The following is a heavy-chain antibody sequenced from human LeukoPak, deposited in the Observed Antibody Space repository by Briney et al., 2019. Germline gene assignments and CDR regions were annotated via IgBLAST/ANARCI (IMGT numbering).Heavy chain of an antibody. J-gene: IGHJ3*02. CDR3: ARDYQGSYSGSGNAFDI. CDR1: GYTFTGYN. V-gene: IGHV1-2*02. CDR2: INPKSGGT. D-gene: IGHD1-26*01. Sequence: ASVKVSCKASGYTFTGYNMHWVRQAPGQGLEWMGWINPKSGGTNFAQKFQGRVTMTRDTSISTAYMELSRLRSDDTAVYYCARDYQGSYSGSGNAFDIWGQGTMVTVSS.